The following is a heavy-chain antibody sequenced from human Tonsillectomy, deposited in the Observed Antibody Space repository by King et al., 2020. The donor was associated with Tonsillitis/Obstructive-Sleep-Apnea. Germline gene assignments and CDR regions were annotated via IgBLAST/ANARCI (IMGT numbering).Heavy chain of an antibody. CDR3: ARRYYDSSGCYDAFDI. Sequence: LQLQESGPELVKPAETLSLMCTVSGGSISSSSYYWGWIRQPPGKGLEWIGSIYYSGSTYYNPSLKSRVTISVDTSKNQFSLKMSSVTAADTAVYYCARRYYDSSGCYDAFDIWGQGTMVTVSS. CDR1: GGSISSSSYY. D-gene: IGHD3-22*01. J-gene: IGHJ3*02. CDR2: IYYSGST. V-gene: IGHV4-39*01.